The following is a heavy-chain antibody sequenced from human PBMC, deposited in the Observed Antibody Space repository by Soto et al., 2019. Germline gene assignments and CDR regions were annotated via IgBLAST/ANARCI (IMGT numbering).Heavy chain of an antibody. CDR3: ARGDGYYDSSGPDD. V-gene: IGHV1-69*13. J-gene: IGHJ4*02. D-gene: IGHD3-22*01. CDR2: IIPIFGTA. Sequence: SVKVSCKASGGTFSSYAISWVRQAPGQGLEWMGGIIPIFGTANYAQKFQGRVTITADESTSTAYMELSSLRSEDTAVYYCARGDGYYDSSGPDDWGQGTPVTVSS. CDR1: GGTFSSYA.